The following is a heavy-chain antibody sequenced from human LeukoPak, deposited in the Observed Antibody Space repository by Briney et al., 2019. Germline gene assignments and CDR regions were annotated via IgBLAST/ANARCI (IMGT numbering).Heavy chain of an antibody. D-gene: IGHD1-26*01. Sequence: SETLSLTCTVSGVSISSYYWSWIRQPPGKGLEWVGDIYYSGSTNYNPSLKSRVTMSVDTSKNQFSLKLSSVTAADTAVYYCARDREVVGATTPDYCYYMDAWSKGTTVTISS. CDR3: ARDREVVGATTPDYCYYMDA. J-gene: IGHJ6*03. CDR2: IYYSGST. V-gene: IGHV4-59*12. CDR1: GVSISSYY.